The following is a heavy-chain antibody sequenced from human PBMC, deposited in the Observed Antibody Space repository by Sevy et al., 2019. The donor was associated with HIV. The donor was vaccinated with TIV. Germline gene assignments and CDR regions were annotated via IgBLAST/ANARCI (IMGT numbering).Heavy chain of an antibody. V-gene: IGHV4-59*01. J-gene: IGHJ4*02. CDR3: ASHLGTEKDY. CDR2: IYYSGST. Sequence: SETLSLTCTVSGGSISSYYWSWIRQPPGKGLEWIGYIYYSGSTNYNPSLKSRVTISVDTSKNQFSLKLSSVTAVDTAVYYCASHLGTEKDYWGQGTLVTVSS. D-gene: IGHD3-10*01. CDR1: GGSISSYY.